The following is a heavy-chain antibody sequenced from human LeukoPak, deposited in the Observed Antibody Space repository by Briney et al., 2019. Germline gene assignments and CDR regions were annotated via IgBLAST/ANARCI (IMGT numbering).Heavy chain of an antibody. J-gene: IGHJ4*02. CDR3: AKDVGGYCSGGSCYSFDY. V-gene: IGHV3-23*01. CDR1: GFTFSSYA. Sequence: GGSLRLSCAASGFTFSSYAMRCVRQSPGRGLEWVSAINCCDGSTYYAYSVKGRFTISRDNSKNTLYLHMNSLRAEDTAVYYCAKDVGGYCSGGSCYSFDYWGQGTLVTVSS. D-gene: IGHD2-15*01. CDR2: INCCDGST.